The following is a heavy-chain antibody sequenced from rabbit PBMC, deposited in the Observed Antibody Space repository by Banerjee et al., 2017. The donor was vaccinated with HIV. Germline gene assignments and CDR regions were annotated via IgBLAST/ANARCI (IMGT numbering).Heavy chain of an antibody. CDR2: IDTGSSGST. V-gene: IGHV1S40*01. J-gene: IGHJ3*01. Sequence: QSLEESGGGLVQPEGSLTLTCKASGFDFSSNAMCWVRQAPGKGLEWIGNIDTGSSGSTYYASWAKGRFTISKTSSTTVTLQMTSLTAADTATYFCARDYGGTLNLWGQGTLVTVS. CDR3: ARDYGGTLNL. CDR1: GFDFSSNA. D-gene: IGHD4-2*01.